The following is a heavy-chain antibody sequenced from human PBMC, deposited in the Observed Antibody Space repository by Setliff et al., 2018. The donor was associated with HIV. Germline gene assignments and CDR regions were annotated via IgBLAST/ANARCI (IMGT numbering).Heavy chain of an antibody. J-gene: IGHJ4*02. V-gene: IGHV3-15*01. Sequence: GALRLSCAASGFTFSSYAMSWVRQAPGKGLEWVGRIKNNTDGGTTDYAAPMQGRFTISRDDTKDTLYLQINSLRSEDTAVYYCTTDMLWTGGDYWGQGTLVTVSS. D-gene: IGHD7-27*01. CDR2: IKNNTDGGTT. CDR1: GFTFSSYA. CDR3: TTDMLWTGGDY.